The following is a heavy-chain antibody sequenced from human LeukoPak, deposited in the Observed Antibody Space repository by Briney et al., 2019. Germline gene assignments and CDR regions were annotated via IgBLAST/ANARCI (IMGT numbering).Heavy chain of an antibody. CDR1: GFTFSNAW. V-gene: IGHV3-15*01. J-gene: IGHJ4*02. D-gene: IGHD3/OR15-3a*01. CDR3: TAGTGRSDFDY. CDR2: IKRKGDDGTI. Sequence: GGSLRLSCAAFGFTFSNAWMSWVRQAPGSGLELVGCIKRKGDDGTIDYAAPVKGRLSISRDDSKNTLYLQMNSLKSEDTAVYYCTAGTGRSDFDYWGQGTLVTVSS.